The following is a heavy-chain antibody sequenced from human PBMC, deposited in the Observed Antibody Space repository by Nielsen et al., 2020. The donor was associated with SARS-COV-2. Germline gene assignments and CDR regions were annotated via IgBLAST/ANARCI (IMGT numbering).Heavy chain of an antibody. CDR1: GYSLTGYD. CDR2: VNLKSGDT. D-gene: IGHD5-12*01. V-gene: IGHV1-8*01. CDR3: ASHRGYIYYMDV. J-gene: IGHJ6*03. Sequence: ASVKVSCKPSGYSLTGYDINWVRQATGQGLEWMGWVNLKSGDTGYAQKFQGRVTMTRDTSMSTAYMELSSLTSDDTAVYYCASHRGYIYYMDVWGKGTTVTVSS.